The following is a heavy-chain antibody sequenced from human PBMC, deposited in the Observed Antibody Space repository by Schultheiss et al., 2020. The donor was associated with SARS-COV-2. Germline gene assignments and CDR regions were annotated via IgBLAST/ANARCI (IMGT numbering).Heavy chain of an antibody. V-gene: IGHV5-51*06. CDR3: ARAPLSIAARPAGMDV. J-gene: IGHJ6*02. D-gene: IGHD6-6*01. CDR1: GYSFTSYW. Sequence: GGSLRLSCKGSGYSFTSYWIGWVRQMPGKGLEWMGMIYPGDCDSRYSPSLQGQVTISADKSISTAYLQWSSLKASDTAMYYCARAPLSIAARPAGMDVWGQGTTVTVS. CDR2: IYPGDCDS.